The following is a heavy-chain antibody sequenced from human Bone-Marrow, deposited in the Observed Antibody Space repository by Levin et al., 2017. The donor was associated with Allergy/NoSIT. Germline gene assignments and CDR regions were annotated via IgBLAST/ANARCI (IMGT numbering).Heavy chain of an antibody. CDR2: ISSSGSTI. CDR1: GFTFSSYE. CDR3: ARQYSSSLMDIGYYYYYMDV. J-gene: IGHJ6*03. Sequence: LPGGSLRLSCAASGFTFSSYEMNWVRQAPGKGLEWVSYISSSGSTIYYADSVKGRFTISRDNAKNSLYLQMNSLRAEDTAVYYCARQYSSSLMDIGYYYYYMDVWGKGTTVTVSS. V-gene: IGHV3-48*03. D-gene: IGHD6-6*01.